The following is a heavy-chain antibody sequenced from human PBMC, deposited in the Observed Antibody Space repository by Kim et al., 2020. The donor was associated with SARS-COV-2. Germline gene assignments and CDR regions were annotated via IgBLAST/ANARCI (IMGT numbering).Heavy chain of an antibody. J-gene: IGHJ4*02. CDR1: GFTVSSSY. D-gene: IGHD7-27*01. CDR2: IYSGDVT. V-gene: IGHV3-53*04. Sequence: GGSLRRSCAASGFTVSSSYMTWVRQAPGKGLEWVSAIYSGDVTDYADSVKGRFTISRHNSKNTLYLQMNSLRPEDTAVYYCAKDDELGFWHWGQGTLVTV. CDR3: AKDDELGFWH.